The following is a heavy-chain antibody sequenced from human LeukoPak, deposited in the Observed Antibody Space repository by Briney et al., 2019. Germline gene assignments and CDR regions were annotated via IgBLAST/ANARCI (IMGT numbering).Heavy chain of an antibody. D-gene: IGHD1-1*01. Sequence: PGRSLRLSCVVSGFTFSRYGVHWVRQAPGKGLEWVALIWYDGSNKYYADSVKGRFTISRDDSKNTLYLQMNSLRAEDTAVYHCARDPGTTSYYFDYWGQGTLVTVSS. CDR3: ARDPGTTSYYFDY. V-gene: IGHV3-33*01. CDR1: GFTFSRYG. J-gene: IGHJ4*02. CDR2: IWYDGSNK.